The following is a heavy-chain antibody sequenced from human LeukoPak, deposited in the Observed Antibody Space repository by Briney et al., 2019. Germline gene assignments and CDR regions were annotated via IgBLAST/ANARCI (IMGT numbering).Heavy chain of an antibody. CDR3: ARHFSSAWFGY. J-gene: IGHJ4*02. CDR1: GYSFTNYW. CDR2: INPADSYI. V-gene: IGHV5-51*01. D-gene: IGHD2-2*01. Sequence: PGESLKISCQGSGYSFTNYWIGWVRQKPGKGLEWLGNINPADSYITHSPSFQGQVTFSADKSINTAYLHLTSLEASDTAMYYRARHFSSAWFGYWGQGTLVTVSS.